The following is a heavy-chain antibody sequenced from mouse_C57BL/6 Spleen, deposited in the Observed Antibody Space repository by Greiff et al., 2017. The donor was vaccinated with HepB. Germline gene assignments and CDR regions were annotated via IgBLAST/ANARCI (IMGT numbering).Heavy chain of an antibody. J-gene: IGHJ3*01. D-gene: IGHD1-1*01. CDR2: IHPNSGST. Sequence: QVQLQQPGAELVKPGASVKLSCKASGYTFTSYWMHWVKQRPGKGLEWIGMIHPNSGSTNYNEKFKSKATLTVDKSSSTAYMQLSSLTSEDSAVYYCARSNYYGSSYDWFAYWGQGTLVTVSA. V-gene: IGHV1-64*01. CDR3: ARSNYYGSSYDWFAY. CDR1: GYTFTSYW.